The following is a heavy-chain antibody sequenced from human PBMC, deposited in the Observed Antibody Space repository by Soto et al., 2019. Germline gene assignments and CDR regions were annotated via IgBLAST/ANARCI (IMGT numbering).Heavy chain of an antibody. CDR3: ARDRRGYDSSGYYDLFDY. V-gene: IGHV3-11*06. J-gene: IGHJ4*02. CDR2: ISSSSSYT. CDR1: GFTFSDYY. Sequence: QVQLVESGGGLVKPGGSLRLSCAASGFTFSDYYMSWIRQAPGKGLEWVSYISSSSSYTNYADSVKGRFTISRDNAKNSLYLQMNSLRAEDTAVYYCARDRRGYDSSGYYDLFDYWGQGTLVTVSS. D-gene: IGHD3-22*01.